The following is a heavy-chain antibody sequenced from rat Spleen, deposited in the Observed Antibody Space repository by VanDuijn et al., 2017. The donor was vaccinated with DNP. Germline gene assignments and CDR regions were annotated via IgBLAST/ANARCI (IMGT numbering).Heavy chain of an antibody. CDR1: GFTFSDYY. J-gene: IGHJ2*01. Sequence: EVQLVESGGGLVQPGRSLKLSCAASGFTFSDYYMAWVRQAPTKGLEWVASISYEGSSTDYRDSVKGRFTISRDNGKSTLYLQMYSLRSEDMATYYCVRWDYGIYGFDYWGQGVMVTVSS. V-gene: IGHV5-7*01. CDR3: VRWDYGIYGFDY. CDR2: ISYEGSST. D-gene: IGHD1-11*01.